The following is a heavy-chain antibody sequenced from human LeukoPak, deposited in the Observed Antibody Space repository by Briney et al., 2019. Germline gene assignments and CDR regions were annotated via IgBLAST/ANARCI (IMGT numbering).Heavy chain of an antibody. V-gene: IGHV4-4*07. CDR3: ARSPDYSSSWYYSSGWYDY. CDR1: GGSISSYY. D-gene: IGHD6-13*01. Sequence: SETLSLTCTVSGGSISSYYWSWIRQPAGKGLEWVGRIYTSGSNNYNPSLKRRVTISVATSKNQFSLELSSVTAADTAVYYCARSPDYSSSWYYSSGWYDYWGQGTLVTVSS. CDR2: IYTSGSN. J-gene: IGHJ4*02.